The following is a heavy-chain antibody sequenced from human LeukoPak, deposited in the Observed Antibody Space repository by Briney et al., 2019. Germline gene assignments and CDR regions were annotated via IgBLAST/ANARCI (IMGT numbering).Heavy chain of an antibody. D-gene: IGHD4-17*01. CDR1: GGSFSGYY. CDR3: ARGLTTVTTVRYFDY. Sequence: SETLSLTCAVYGGSFSGYYWSWIRQPPGKGLEWIGEINHRGRTNYNPSLKSRVTISVDTSKSQFSLKLSSVTAADTAVYYCARGLTTVTTVRYFDYWGQGTLVTVSS. V-gene: IGHV4-34*01. CDR2: INHRGRT. J-gene: IGHJ4*02.